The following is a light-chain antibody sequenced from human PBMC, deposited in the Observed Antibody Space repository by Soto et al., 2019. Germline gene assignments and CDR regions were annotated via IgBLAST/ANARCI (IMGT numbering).Light chain of an antibody. CDR1: SSDVGGYNY. Sequence: QSVLTQPPSSSGSPGQSVTISCTGTSSDVGGYNYVSWYQQHPGKAPKIMIYEVNKRPSGVPDRFWGSKSGNTASLTISGLQAEDEAAYHCCSYAGTYYVFGTGTKVTVL. CDR2: EVN. J-gene: IGLJ1*01. CDR3: CSYAGTYYV. V-gene: IGLV2-8*01.